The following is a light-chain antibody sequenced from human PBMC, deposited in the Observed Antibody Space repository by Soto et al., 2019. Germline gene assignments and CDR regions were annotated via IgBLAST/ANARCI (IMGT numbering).Light chain of an antibody. V-gene: IGLV1-44*01. J-gene: IGLJ3*02. CDR1: SSNIGTNT. CDR2: NND. CDR3: ASWDVSLNGWV. Sequence: QSVLTQSPSASGTPGQRVTMSCSGGSSNIGTNTANWYQQVPGTAPKLLIYNNDQRPSGVPDRFSGSKSGTSASLAISGLQSEDDADYYCASWDVSLNGWVFGGGTKVTVL.